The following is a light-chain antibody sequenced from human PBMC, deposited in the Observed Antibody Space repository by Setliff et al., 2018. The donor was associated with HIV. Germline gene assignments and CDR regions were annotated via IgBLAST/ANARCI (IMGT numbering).Light chain of an antibody. CDR3: SSYAITNTLP. CDR2: EVR. V-gene: IGLV2-14*01. J-gene: IGLJ1*01. CDR1: SSDVGGYNY. Sequence: QSALTQPASVSGSPGQSITISCTGTSSDVGGYNYVSWYQQHPGKAPKLILYEVRNRPPGVSNRFSGSKSGNTASLTISGLQTEDEGEYYCSSYAITNTLPFGTGTKVTVL.